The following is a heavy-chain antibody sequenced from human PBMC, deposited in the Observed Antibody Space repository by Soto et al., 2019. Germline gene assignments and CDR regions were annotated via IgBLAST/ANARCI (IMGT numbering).Heavy chain of an antibody. Sequence: ASVKVSCKASGYTSPIYDIEWVRQATGQRLEWMGWMNPKKGNRYPAPKFQGRLTMTWNTSTTTAYMELTNLRSDYTAVYYCANYRTISPEGFDIWGQGTLVTVSS. D-gene: IGHD3-10*01. CDR2: MNPKKGNR. CDR3: ANYRTISPEGFDI. CDR1: GYTSPIYD. V-gene: IGHV1-8*01. J-gene: IGHJ3*02.